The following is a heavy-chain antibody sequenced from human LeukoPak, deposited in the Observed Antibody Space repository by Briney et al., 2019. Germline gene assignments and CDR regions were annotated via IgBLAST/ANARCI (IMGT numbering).Heavy chain of an antibody. J-gene: IGHJ4*02. Sequence: GASVKVSCKASGYTFTSYYMHWVRQAPGQGLEWMGIINPSGGSTSYAQKFQGRVTMTRDMSTSTVYMELSSLRSEDTAVYYCARVLWRYSSGYYEPYYFDYWGQGTLVTVSS. CDR1: GYTFTSYY. CDR2: INPSGGST. CDR3: ARVLWRYSSGYYEPYYFDY. V-gene: IGHV1-46*01. D-gene: IGHD3-22*01.